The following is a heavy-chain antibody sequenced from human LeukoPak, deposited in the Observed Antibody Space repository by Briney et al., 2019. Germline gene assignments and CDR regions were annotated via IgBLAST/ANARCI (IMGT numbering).Heavy chain of an antibody. Sequence: ASVKVSCKTSAGYYIHWVRQAPGQGLEYMGWIHPNSGASKSVPKFQGRVTMTRDTSINTDYVELSSLTSDDTAMYYCAREGRAGSSAWFGAFDIWGQGTMVIVSS. CDR2: IHPNSGAS. V-gene: IGHV1-2*02. D-gene: IGHD3-10*01. CDR3: AREGRAGSSAWFGAFDI. J-gene: IGHJ3*02. CDR1: AGYY.